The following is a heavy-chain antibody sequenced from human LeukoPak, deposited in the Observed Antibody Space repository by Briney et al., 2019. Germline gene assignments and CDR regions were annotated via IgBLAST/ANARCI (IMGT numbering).Heavy chain of an antibody. D-gene: IGHD3-10*01. CDR3: AKAKVAIDYSNSGSPHYYFDY. V-gene: IGHV3-23*01. CDR2: TGGSGGST. Sequence: GGSLRLSCAASGFTYGSYAMTWVRQAPGKGLEWVASTGGSGGSTFYAASVKGGFTISRDNSRNTLSLQMNSLRAEDTAVYYCAKAKVAIDYSNSGSPHYYFDYWGQGTLVTVSS. CDR1: GFTYGSYA. J-gene: IGHJ4*02.